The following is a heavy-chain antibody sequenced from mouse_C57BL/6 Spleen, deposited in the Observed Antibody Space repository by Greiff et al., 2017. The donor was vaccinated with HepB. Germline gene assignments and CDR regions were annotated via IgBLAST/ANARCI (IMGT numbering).Heavy chain of an antibody. Sequence: QVQLKESGAELVRPGASVTLSCKASSYTFTDYEMHWVKQTPVHGLEWIGAIDPETGGTAYNQKFKGKAILTADKSSSTAYMELRSLTSEDSAVYYCTRRVNGRYFDVWGTGTTVTVSS. CDR1: SYTFTDYE. CDR3: TRRVNGRYFDV. J-gene: IGHJ1*03. CDR2: IDPETGGT. V-gene: IGHV1-15*01.